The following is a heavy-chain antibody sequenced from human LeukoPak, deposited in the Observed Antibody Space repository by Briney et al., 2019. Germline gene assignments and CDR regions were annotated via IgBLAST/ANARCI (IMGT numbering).Heavy chain of an antibody. CDR2: IIPIFGTA. CDR3: ARRNKRVYSHRRYYYYNGMDV. CDR1: GGTFTSYA. Sequence: GSSVKVSCKGSGGTFTSYAISCVREAPGQELEWMGGIIPIFGTANYAQKIQGRVTIISGEYPSAAPMGMSSLRYLDTGVYYCARRNKRVYSHRRYYYYNGMDVWGQGTTVTVSS. D-gene: IGHD5-18*01. J-gene: IGHJ6*02. V-gene: IGHV1-69*13.